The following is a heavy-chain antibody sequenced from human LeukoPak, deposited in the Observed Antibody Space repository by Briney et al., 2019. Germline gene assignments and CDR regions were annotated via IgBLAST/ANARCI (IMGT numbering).Heavy chain of an antibody. D-gene: IGHD3-3*01. V-gene: IGHV3-23*01. CDR1: GFTFTNYG. Sequence: GGSLRLSCEASGFTFTNYGMSWVRQAPGKGLEWVSVISGRGGRTDYADSVKGRFTISRDNSKNTLHLQMNSLRAEDTAVYYCARDRGWGEWLPLSYWGQGTLVTVSS. CDR3: ARDRGWGEWLPLSY. J-gene: IGHJ4*02. CDR2: ISGRGGRT.